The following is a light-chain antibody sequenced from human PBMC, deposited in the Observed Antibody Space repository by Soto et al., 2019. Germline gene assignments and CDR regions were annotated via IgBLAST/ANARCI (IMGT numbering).Light chain of an antibody. V-gene: IGKV1-39*01. CDR3: QQSYTTPRT. CDR1: QSISTY. J-gene: IGKJ1*01. Sequence: DIQMTQSPSSLSASVGNRVTITCRASQSISTYLNWYQKKPGKAPNLLIYDASRLQSGVPSRFSGSGYGTDFTLTISSLQPEDVATYYCQQSYTTPRTIGRGTKVDIK. CDR2: DAS.